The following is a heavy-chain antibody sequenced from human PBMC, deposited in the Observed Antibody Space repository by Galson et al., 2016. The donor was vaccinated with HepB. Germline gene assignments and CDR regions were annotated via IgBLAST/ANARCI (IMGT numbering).Heavy chain of an antibody. J-gene: IGHJ6*04. D-gene: IGHD2-2*01. CDR2: ISRSGDST. CDR1: GFTFRNYG. Sequence: SLRLSCAASGFTFRNYGMTWVRQAPGKGLEVVSSISRSGDSTDYADSVKGRFTISRDNSKNTLSLQMNSLTADDTDIYYCVQGSTAPAVWGKGTTVTVSS. V-gene: IGHV3-23*01. CDR3: VQGSTAPAV.